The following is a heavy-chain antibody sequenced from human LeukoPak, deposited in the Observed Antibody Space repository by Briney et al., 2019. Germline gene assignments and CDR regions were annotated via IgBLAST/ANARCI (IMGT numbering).Heavy chain of an antibody. CDR3: AREVYYGSGRRFDL. CDR1: GFTFSSYS. D-gene: IGHD3-10*01. CDR2: ISLSSGAI. Sequence: GGSLRLSCAASGFTFSSYSMTWVRQAPGKGLEWVSYISLSSGAIYYVDSVKGRFTISRDNAKNPLYLQMNSLRAEDTAVYYCAREVYYGSGRRFDLWSQGTLVTVSS. V-gene: IGHV3-48*01. J-gene: IGHJ4*02.